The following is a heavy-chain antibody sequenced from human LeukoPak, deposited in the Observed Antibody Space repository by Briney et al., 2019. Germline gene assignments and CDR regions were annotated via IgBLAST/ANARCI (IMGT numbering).Heavy chain of an antibody. CDR3: ARAENYYDSSGYHRPYYYYGMDV. Sequence: ASVKVSCKASGYTFTGYYMHWVRQAPGQGLEWMGWINPNSGGTNYAQKFQGRVTMTRDTSISTAYMELSRLRSDDTAVYYCARAENYYDSSGYHRPYYYYGMDVGGQGTTVTVSS. CDR1: GYTFTGYY. V-gene: IGHV1-2*02. D-gene: IGHD3-22*01. J-gene: IGHJ6*02. CDR2: INPNSGGT.